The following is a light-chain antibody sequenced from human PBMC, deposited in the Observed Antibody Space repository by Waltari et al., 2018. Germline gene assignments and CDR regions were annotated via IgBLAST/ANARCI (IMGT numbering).Light chain of an antibody. J-gene: IGLJ1*01. Sequence: QSVLTQPPSVSGAPGQRVTISCTGGSSNIGANYDVHWYQQLPGTVPQLLIYDNTNRPSVVPYRFSESKSGTSASLVITELQDEDEADYYCQSYDNSLSYVFGTGTKVTVL. CDR2: DNT. V-gene: IGLV1-40*01. CDR3: QSYDNSLSYV. CDR1: SSNIGANYD.